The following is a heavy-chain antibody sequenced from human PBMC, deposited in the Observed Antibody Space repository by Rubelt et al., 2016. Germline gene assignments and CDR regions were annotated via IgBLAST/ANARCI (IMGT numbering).Heavy chain of an antibody. Sequence: EVQLVESGGGLVQPGGSLRLSCAASGFTFTSYSMAWVRQAPGKGLEWVANINQDGSEEFYVDSVKGRFSVSRDNAKKSLTLQMDSLRDEDTVIYYCARDGLLTAFDVWGQGTMVTVSS. D-gene: IGHD4/OR15-4a*01. CDR3: ARDGLLTAFDV. J-gene: IGHJ3*01. CDR2: INQDGSEE. CDR1: GFTFTSYS. V-gene: IGHV3-7*04.